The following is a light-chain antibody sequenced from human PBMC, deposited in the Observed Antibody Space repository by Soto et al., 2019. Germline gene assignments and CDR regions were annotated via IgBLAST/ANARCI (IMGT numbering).Light chain of an antibody. CDR3: QQYGSSP. CDR1: QSVSSSY. CDR2: GAS. J-gene: IGKJ5*01. V-gene: IGKV3-20*01. Sequence: EIVLTQSACTLSWSPGERATLSCRASQSVSSSYLAWYQQKPGQAPRLLIYGASSRATGIPDRFSGSGSGTDFTLTISRMEPEDFAVYYCQQYGSSPFGQGTRLEIK.